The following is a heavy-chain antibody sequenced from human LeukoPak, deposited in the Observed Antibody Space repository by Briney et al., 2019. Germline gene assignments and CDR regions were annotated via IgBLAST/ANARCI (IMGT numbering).Heavy chain of an antibody. CDR2: INPSGGST. CDR3: ARGRLMRWLQNRYYYMDV. CDR1: GHTFTSYY. J-gene: IGHJ6*03. D-gene: IGHD5-24*01. V-gene: IGHV1-46*01. Sequence: ASVKVSCKASGHTFTSYYMHWVRQAPGQGLEWMGRINPSGGSTSYAQKFQGRVTMTRDMSTSTVYMELSSLRSEDTAVYYCARGRLMRWLQNRYYYMDVWGKGTTVTVSS.